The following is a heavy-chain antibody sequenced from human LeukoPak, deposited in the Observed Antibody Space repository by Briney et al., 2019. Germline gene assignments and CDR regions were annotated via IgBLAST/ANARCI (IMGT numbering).Heavy chain of an antibody. CDR3: ARDQARVGICGGDCYPPDY. CDR2: IIPIFGTA. J-gene: IGHJ4*02. Sequence: ASVKVSCKASGGTFSSYAISWVRQAPGQGLEWMGGIIPIFGTANYAQKFQGRVTITADESTSTAYMELSSLRAEDTAVYYCARDQARVGICGGDCYPPDYWGQGTLVTVSS. V-gene: IGHV1-69*01. CDR1: GGTFSSYA. D-gene: IGHD2-21*02.